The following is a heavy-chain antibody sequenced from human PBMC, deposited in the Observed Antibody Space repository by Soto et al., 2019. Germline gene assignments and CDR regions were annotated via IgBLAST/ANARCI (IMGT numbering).Heavy chain of an antibody. J-gene: IGHJ6*02. CDR2: ISGSGGST. Sequence: GGSLRLSCAASGFTFSSYAMSWVRQAPGKGLEWVSAISGSGGSTYYADSVKGRFTISRDNSKNTLYLQMNSLRAEDTAVYYCAKDRWIQLSVYGMDVWGQGTTVTVSS. CDR1: GFTFSSYA. D-gene: IGHD5-18*01. V-gene: IGHV3-23*01. CDR3: AKDRWIQLSVYGMDV.